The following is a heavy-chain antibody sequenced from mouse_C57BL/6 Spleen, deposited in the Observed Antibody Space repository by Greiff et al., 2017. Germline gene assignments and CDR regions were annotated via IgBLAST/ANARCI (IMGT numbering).Heavy chain of an antibody. J-gene: IGHJ1*03. D-gene: IGHD2-1*01. V-gene: IGHV1-39*01. CDR3: ARSGGNPRYWYFDV. CDR2: INPNYGTT. CDR1: GYSFTDYN. Sequence: VQLQQSGPELVKPGASVKISCKASGYSFTDYNMNWVKQSNGKSLEWIGVINPNYGTTSYNQKFKGKATLTVDQSSSTAYMQLNSLTSEASAVYYCARSGGNPRYWYFDVWGTGTTVTVSS.